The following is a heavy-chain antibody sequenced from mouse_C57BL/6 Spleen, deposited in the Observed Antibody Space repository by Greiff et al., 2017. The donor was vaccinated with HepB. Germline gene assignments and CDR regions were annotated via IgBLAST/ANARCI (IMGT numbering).Heavy chain of an antibody. CDR2: IRSKSNNYAT. CDR1: GFSFNTYA. V-gene: IGHV10-1*01. Sequence: DVKLVESGGGLVQPKGSLKLSCAASGFSFNTYAMNWVRQAPGKGLEWVARIRSKSNNYATYYADSVKDRFTISRDDSESMLYLQMNNLKTEDTAMYYCVRHSRYYYAMDYWGQGTSVTVSS. J-gene: IGHJ4*01. CDR3: VRHSRYYYAMDY.